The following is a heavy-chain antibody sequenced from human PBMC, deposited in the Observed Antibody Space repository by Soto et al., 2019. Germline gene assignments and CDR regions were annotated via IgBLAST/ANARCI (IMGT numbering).Heavy chain of an antibody. D-gene: IGHD2-15*01. V-gene: IGHV5-51*01. J-gene: IGHJ6*02. Sequence: GESLKISCKGSGYSFTSYWIGWVRQMPGKGLEWMGIIYPGDSDTRYSPSFQGQVTISADKSISTAYLQWSSLKASATAMYYCARSTRISGYYYGMDVWGQGTTVTVSS. CDR1: GYSFTSYW. CDR3: ARSTRISGYYYGMDV. CDR2: IYPGDSDT.